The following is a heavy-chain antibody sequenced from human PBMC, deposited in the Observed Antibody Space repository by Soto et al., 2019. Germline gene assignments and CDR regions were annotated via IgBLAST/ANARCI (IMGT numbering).Heavy chain of an antibody. J-gene: IGHJ4*02. V-gene: IGHV4-31*03. CDR3: ARVPFGSNGVTYFDY. Sequence: QVQLQESGPGLVKPSQTLSLTCTVSGGSISSGGYYWSWIRPHPGKGLEWIGYIYFSGSTYYNPSLKSRVTVSVDTSKNQCSLKLTSVTAADTAEYYCARVPFGSNGVTYFDYWGQGTLVTVSS. CDR2: IYFSGST. CDR1: GGSISSGGYY. D-gene: IGHD1-26*01.